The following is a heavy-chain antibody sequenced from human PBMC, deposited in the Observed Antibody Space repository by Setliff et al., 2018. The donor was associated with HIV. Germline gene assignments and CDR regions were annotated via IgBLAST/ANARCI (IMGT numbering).Heavy chain of an antibody. CDR2: VSWNSGRI. J-gene: IGHJ4*02. CDR1: GFNIEEYA. D-gene: IGHD3-10*01. Sequence: GGSLRLSCVASGFNIEEYAMAWVRQVPGKGLEWVSSVSWNSGRIGYADSVKGRFTISRDNAKNSLYLQMNSLRVEDTALYYCAKDAYGSGSPFDHWGQGTLVTVSS. CDR3: AKDAYGSGSPFDH. V-gene: IGHV3-9*01.